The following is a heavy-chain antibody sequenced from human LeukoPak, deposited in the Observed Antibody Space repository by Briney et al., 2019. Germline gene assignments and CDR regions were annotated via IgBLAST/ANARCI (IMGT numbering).Heavy chain of an antibody. CDR1: GFTFSSYA. V-gene: IGHV3-30*04. J-gene: IGHJ4*02. CDR3: ARPQGYSSSWGLFDY. CDR2: ISYDGSNK. D-gene: IGHD6-13*01. Sequence: GGSLRLSCAASGFTFSSYAMHWVRQAPGKGLEWVAVISYDGSNKYYADSVKGRFTISRDNSKNTLYLQMNSLRAEDTAVYYCARPQGYSSSWGLFDYWGQGTLVTVSS.